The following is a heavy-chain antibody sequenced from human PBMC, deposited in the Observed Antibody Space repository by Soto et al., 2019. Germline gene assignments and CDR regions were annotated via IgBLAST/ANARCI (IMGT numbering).Heavy chain of an antibody. D-gene: IGHD6-13*01. CDR3: ARDSIAAADTVRSEETLGDD. CDR2: ISSSGSTI. Sequence: GGSVRLSCASSVCTFSSYEMNCVRHAPGKWLEWVSYISSSGSTIYYADSVKGRFTISRDNAKNSLYLQMNSLRAEDTAVYYCARDSIAAADTVRSEETLGDDWGQGTLVNVSS. J-gene: IGHJ4*02. CDR1: VCTFSSYE. V-gene: IGHV3-48*03.